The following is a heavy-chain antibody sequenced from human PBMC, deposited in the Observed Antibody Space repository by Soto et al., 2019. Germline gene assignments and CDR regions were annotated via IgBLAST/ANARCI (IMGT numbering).Heavy chain of an antibody. Sequence: QVQVFQSGAEVKKPGSSVRVSCKVSGGTLNSQSITWVRQAPGQGLEWMGGILPMFGTPTDAQKFRGRVTISADTSTGTDYMEWRSLSAQDTAVYYCAESLAARRKAYNWLYAWGQGTLVTVSS. CDR2: ILPMFGTP. J-gene: IGHJ5*02. V-gene: IGHV1-69*06. CDR1: GGTLNSQS. CDR3: AESLAARRKAYNWLYA. D-gene: IGHD6-6*01.